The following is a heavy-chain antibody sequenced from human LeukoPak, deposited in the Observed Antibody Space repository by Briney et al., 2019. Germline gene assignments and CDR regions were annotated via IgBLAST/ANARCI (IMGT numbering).Heavy chain of an antibody. J-gene: IGHJ3*02. CDR2: IKQDGSEK. CDR1: GFTFSSYW. Sequence: PGGSLRLSCAASGFTFSSYWMSWVRQAPGKGLEWVANIKQDGSEKYYVDSVKGRFTISRDNAKNSLYLQMNSLRAEDTAVYYCARDIVPMIVATDAFDIWGQGTMVTVSS. D-gene: IGHD3-22*01. CDR3: ARDIVPMIVATDAFDI. V-gene: IGHV3-7*01.